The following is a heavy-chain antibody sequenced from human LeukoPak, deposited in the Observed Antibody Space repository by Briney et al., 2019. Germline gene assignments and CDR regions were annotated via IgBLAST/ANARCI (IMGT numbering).Heavy chain of an antibody. CDR2: INHSGST. Sequence: SETLSLTCAVYGGSFSGYYWSWIRQPPGKGLERIGEINHSGSTNYNPSLKSRVTISVDTSKNQFSLKLSSVTAADTAVYYCARGRSSSSSWYVERYYYYMDVWGKGTTVTVSS. CDR1: GGSFSGYY. V-gene: IGHV4-34*01. CDR3: ARGRSSSSSWYVERYYYYMDV. J-gene: IGHJ6*03. D-gene: IGHD6-13*01.